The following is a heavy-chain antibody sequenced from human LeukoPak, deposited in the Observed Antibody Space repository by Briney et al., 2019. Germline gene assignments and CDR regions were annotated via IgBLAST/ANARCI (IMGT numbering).Heavy chain of an antibody. D-gene: IGHD4-17*01. CDR1: GGSFSGYY. J-gene: IGHJ4*02. V-gene: IGHV4-34*01. CDR3: ARGPTDMTTVTTKSPFDY. CDR2: INHSGST. Sequence: PSETLSPTCAVYGGSFSGYYWSWIRQPPGKGLEWIGEINHSGSTNYNPSLKSRVTISVDTSKNQFSLKLSSVTAADTAVYYCARGPTDMTTVTTKSPFDYWGQGTLVTVSS.